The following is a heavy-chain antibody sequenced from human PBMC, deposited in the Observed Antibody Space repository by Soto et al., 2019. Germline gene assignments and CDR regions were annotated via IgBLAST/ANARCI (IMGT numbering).Heavy chain of an antibody. J-gene: IGHJ5*02. CDR3: AEMVLGAWFDP. D-gene: IGHD3-3*02. Sequence: SETLSLTCTVSGGSISSYYWSWIRQPPGKGLEWIGYIYYSGSTNYNPSLKSRVTISVDTSKNQFSLKLSSVTAADTAVYYCAEMVLGAWFDPWGQGTLVTVSS. CDR1: GGSISSYY. V-gene: IGHV4-59*01. CDR2: IYYSGST.